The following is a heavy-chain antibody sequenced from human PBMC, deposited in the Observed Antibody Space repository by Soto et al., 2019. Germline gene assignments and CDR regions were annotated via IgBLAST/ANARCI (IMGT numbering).Heavy chain of an antibody. V-gene: IGHV4-30-4*08. J-gene: IGHJ6*02. CDR3: PREDDGGDRDYYGLDV. D-gene: IGHD2-21*02. CDR1: GGSISSEYFH. Sequence: QVQLQQSGPGLVEPSQTLSLTCAVSGGSISSEYFHWTWIRQSPGKGLEWIGYIHYTGSIMYNPSFKSRLTMAVDTTKNQFSLQLTSATAADTAVYFCPREDDGGDRDYYGLDVWGQGTTVTVSS. CDR2: IHYTGSI.